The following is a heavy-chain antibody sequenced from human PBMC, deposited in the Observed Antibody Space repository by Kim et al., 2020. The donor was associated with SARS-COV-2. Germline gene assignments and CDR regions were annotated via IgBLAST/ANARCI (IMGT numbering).Heavy chain of an antibody. CDR2: IIPIFGTA. V-gene: IGHV1-69*13. CDR3: ARERYCSSTSCPSDAFDI. CDR1: GGTFSSYA. J-gene: IGHJ3*02. D-gene: IGHD2-2*01. Sequence: SVKVSCKASGGTFSSYAISWVRQAPGQGLEWMGGIIPIFGTANYAQKFQGRVTITADESTSTAYMELSSLRSEDTAVYYCARERYCSSTSCPSDAFDIWGQGTMVTVSS.